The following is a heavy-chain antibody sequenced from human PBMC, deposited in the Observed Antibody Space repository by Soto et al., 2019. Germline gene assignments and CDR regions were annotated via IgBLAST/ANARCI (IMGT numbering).Heavy chain of an antibody. V-gene: IGHV1-69*08. Sequence: QVQLVQSGAEVKKPGSSVKVSCKASGGTFSSYTISWVRQAPGQGLEWMGRIIPILGIANYAQKFQGRVTITANKSTSTAYMELSSLRSEDTAVYYCAREGDYTYGMDVWGQGTTVTVSS. CDR3: AREGDYTYGMDV. D-gene: IGHD3-16*01. CDR1: GGTFSSYT. CDR2: IIPILGIA. J-gene: IGHJ6*02.